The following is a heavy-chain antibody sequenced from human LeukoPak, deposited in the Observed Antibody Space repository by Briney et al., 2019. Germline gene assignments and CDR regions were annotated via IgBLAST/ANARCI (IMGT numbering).Heavy chain of an antibody. CDR1: GYTFTSYY. Sequence: ASVKVSCKASGYTFTSYYMNWVRQAPGQGLKWMGIINPSGGSTRYAQKFQGRVTMTRDTSTSTVYMELSSLRSEDTAVYYCARDLGHEQLVSFDYWGQGTLVTVSS. J-gene: IGHJ4*02. D-gene: IGHD6-13*01. CDR3: ARDLGHEQLVSFDY. CDR2: INPSGGST. V-gene: IGHV1-46*01.